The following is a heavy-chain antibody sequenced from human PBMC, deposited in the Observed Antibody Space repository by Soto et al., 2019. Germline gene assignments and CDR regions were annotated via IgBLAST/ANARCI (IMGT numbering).Heavy chain of an antibody. CDR3: ARDKYYDILTGYSSGGWFDP. Sequence: QAQLVQSGPELKQPGASVKVSCKASGYTFTSYGISWVRQAPGQRLEWMGWISAYNGNTNYAQKLQGRVTMTTDTSTSTAYMELRSLRSDDTALYFCARDKYYDILTGYSSGGWFDPWGQGTLVTVSS. J-gene: IGHJ5*02. CDR2: ISAYNGNT. CDR1: GYTFTSYG. V-gene: IGHV1-18*01. D-gene: IGHD3-9*01.